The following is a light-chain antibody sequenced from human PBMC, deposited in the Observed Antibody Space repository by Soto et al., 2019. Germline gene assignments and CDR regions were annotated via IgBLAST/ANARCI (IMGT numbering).Light chain of an antibody. CDR3: SSYTSSNTWV. J-gene: IGLJ3*02. V-gene: IGLV2-14*01. Sequence: QSALTQPASVSGSPGQSITISCTGTSSDVGGYNYVSWYQQHPGKAPKVMIYEVSNRPSGVSNRFSGSKSGNTASLTISGLQAEDEADYYCSSYTSSNTWVFGAGTKLTVL. CDR1: SSDVGGYNY. CDR2: EVS.